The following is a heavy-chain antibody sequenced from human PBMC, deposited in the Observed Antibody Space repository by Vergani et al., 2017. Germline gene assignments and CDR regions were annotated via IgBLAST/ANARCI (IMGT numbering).Heavy chain of an antibody. V-gene: IGHV3-21*01. D-gene: IGHD6-19*01. CDR1: GFTFSSYS. Sequence: EVQLVESGGGLVKPGGSLRLSCAASGFTFSSYSMNWVRQAPGKGLEWVSSISSSSSYINYADSVKGRFTISRDNAKNSLYLPMNSLRAEDTAVYYCARPIYSSVNLPGSPYFDYWGQGTLVTVSS. J-gene: IGHJ4*02. CDR3: ARPIYSSVNLPGSPYFDY. CDR2: ISSSSSYI.